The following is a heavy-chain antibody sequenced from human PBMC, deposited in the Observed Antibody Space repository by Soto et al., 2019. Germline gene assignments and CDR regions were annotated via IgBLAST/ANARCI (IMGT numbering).Heavy chain of an antibody. CDR1: GGSVSSGNYY. CDR3: ASALYCSGGSCSFDP. Sequence: PSETLSLTCTVSGGSVSSGNYYWSWIRQPPGKGLEWIGYIYYSGSTNYNPSLKSRVTISVDTSKNQSSLKLSSVTAADTAVYYCASALYCSGGSCSFDPWGQGTLVTVSS. D-gene: IGHD2-15*01. J-gene: IGHJ5*02. V-gene: IGHV4-61*01. CDR2: IYYSGST.